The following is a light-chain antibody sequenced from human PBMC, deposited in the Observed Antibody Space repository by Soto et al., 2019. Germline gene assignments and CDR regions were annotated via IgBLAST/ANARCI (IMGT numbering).Light chain of an antibody. J-gene: IGKJ1*01. Sequence: EIVMTQSPATLSVSPGERATLSCRASQSVSSNLAWYQQKPGQAPRLLLYGASTRATGIPARFSGSGSGTEFTLTISSLQSEDFAVYYWQQYNNWLGTFGQGTKVEIK. CDR3: QQYNNWLGT. CDR2: GAS. V-gene: IGKV3-15*01. CDR1: QSVSSN.